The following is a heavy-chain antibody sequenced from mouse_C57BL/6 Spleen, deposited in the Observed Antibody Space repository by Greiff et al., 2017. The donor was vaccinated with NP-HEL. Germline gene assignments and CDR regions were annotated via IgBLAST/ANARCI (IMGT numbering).Heavy chain of an antibody. CDR2: ISSGGDYI. J-gene: IGHJ3*01. V-gene: IGHV5-9-1*02. CDR3: TRDYGNSAWFAY. Sequence: DVMLVESGEGLVKPGGSLKLSCAASGFTFSSYAMSWVRQTPEKRLEWVAYISSGGDYIYYADTVKGRFTISRDNARNTLYLQMSSLKSEDTAMYYCTRDYGNSAWFAYWGQGTLVTVSA. D-gene: IGHD2-1*01. CDR1: GFTFSSYA.